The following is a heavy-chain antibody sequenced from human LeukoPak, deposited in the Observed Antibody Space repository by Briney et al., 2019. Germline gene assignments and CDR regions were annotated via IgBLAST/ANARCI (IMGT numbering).Heavy chain of an antibody. CDR3: ARDGFYYHYYMDG. CDR1: GGTVTSSTYF. V-gene: IGHV4-39*07. J-gene: IGHJ6*03. CDR2: ISYSGAT. D-gene: IGHD1-14*01. Sequence: PSETLSLTCTLSGGTVTSSTYFWGWIRQPPGKGLEWIGSISYSGATYYNPSLKSRVSMSVHTSKNQFSLKLSSVTAADTAVYYWARDGFYYHYYMDGLGEGTTVTVSS.